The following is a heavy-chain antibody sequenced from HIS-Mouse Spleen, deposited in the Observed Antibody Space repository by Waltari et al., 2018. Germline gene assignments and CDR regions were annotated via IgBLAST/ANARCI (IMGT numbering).Heavy chain of an antibody. D-gene: IGHD6-6*01. CDR3: VKDMRYSSSYFDY. V-gene: IGHV3-9*01. CDR2: IGWNTGSI. Sequence: EVQLVESGGGLVQPGRSLRLSCAASGFTFDDSAMHWVRQAPGKGQEWVSGIGWNTGSIGFADSVKGRFTISRDNAKNSLYLQMNSLRAEDTALYYCVKDMRYSSSYFDYWGQGTLVTVSS. J-gene: IGHJ4*02. CDR1: GFTFDDSA.